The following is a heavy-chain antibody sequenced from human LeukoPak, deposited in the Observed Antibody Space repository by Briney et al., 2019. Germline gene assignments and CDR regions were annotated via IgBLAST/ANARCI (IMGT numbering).Heavy chain of an antibody. V-gene: IGHV3-43*02. Sequence: GGSLRLSCAASGFTFDDYAMHWVRQAPGKGLEWVSLISGDGGSTYYADSVKGRFTISRDNSKNSLYLQMNSLRTEDTALYYCAKENRYDILTCYYKAWGQGTLVTVSS. D-gene: IGHD3-9*01. CDR3: AKENRYDILTCYYKA. CDR1: GFTFDDYA. J-gene: IGHJ5*02. CDR2: ISGDGGST.